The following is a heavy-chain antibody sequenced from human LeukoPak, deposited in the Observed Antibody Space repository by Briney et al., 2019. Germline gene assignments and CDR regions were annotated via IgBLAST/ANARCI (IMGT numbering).Heavy chain of an antibody. J-gene: IGHJ3*02. CDR1: GFTFSSYA. V-gene: IGHV4-34*01. CDR3: ARDGTYYYAFDI. Sequence: PGGSLRLSCAASGFTFSSYAMSWVRQSPGKGLEWIGEINHTGTTNYNPSLKSRGTISVDTSKNQFSLKLSSVTAADTAVYYCARDGTYYYAFDIWGQGTMVTVSS. D-gene: IGHD3-10*01. CDR2: INHTGTT.